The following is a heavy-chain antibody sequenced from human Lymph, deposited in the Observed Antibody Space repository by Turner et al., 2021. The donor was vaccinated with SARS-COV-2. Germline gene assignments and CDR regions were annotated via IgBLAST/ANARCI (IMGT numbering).Heavy chain of an antibody. V-gene: IGHV3-23*01. CDR2: ISGSGGDT. Sequence: EVQLLESGGGLVQPGGSLRLSCAASGFTFSSYAMSWVRQAPGKGLEWVSAISGSGGDTYDADSVKGRFTISRDNSKNTLYLQMNSLRAEDTAVYYCAKGVRGAMIVVVIPYFDYWGQGTLVTVSS. CDR3: AKGVRGAMIVVVIPYFDY. CDR1: GFTFSSYA. D-gene: IGHD3-22*01. J-gene: IGHJ4*02.